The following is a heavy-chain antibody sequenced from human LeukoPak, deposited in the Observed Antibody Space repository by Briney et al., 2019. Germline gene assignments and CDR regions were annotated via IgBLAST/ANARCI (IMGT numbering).Heavy chain of an antibody. D-gene: IGHD2-21*02. CDR1: GGSFSGYY. Sequence: SETLSLTCAVYGGSFSGYYWSWIRQPPGKGLEWIGSIYYSGSTFYTPSLKSRVTISVDTSKNQFSLKLSSVTAADTAVYYCARVPPDPAYCGGDCYSGFDYWGQGTLVTVSS. CDR2: IYYSGST. CDR3: ARVPPDPAYCGGDCYSGFDY. J-gene: IGHJ4*02. V-gene: IGHV4-34*01.